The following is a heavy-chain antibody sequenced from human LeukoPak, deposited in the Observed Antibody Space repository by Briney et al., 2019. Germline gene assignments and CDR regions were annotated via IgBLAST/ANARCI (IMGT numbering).Heavy chain of an antibody. CDR1: GFTFTSHS. Sequence: SGGSLRLSCAASGFTFTSHSITWFRQAPGKGLEWVSSITGSGSSTYYADSVKGRFTISRDNSKNTLYLQMNSLRAEDTAVYNCVGSGYLSPRAKRSVDYWGQGTLVTASS. V-gene: IGHV3-23*01. D-gene: IGHD5-12*01. CDR2: ITGSGSST. CDR3: VGSGYLSPRAKRSVDY. J-gene: IGHJ4*02.